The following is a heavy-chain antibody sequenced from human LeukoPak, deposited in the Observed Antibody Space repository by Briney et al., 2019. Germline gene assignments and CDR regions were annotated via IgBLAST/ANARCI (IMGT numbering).Heavy chain of an antibody. Sequence: GASVKVSCKASGYTFTSYGISWVRQAPGQGLEWMGWISAYNGNTNYAQKLQGRVTMTTDTSTSTAYMELRSLRSDDTAAYYCARHYGSGSYYFYYGMDVWGQGTTATVSS. V-gene: IGHV1-18*01. CDR3: ARHYGSGSYYFYYGMDV. D-gene: IGHD3-10*01. CDR2: ISAYNGNT. J-gene: IGHJ6*02. CDR1: GYTFTSYG.